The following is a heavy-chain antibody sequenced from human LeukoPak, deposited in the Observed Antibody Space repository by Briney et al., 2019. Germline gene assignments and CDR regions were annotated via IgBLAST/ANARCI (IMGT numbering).Heavy chain of an antibody. J-gene: IGHJ4*02. D-gene: IGHD1-26*01. CDR2: IYYSGST. Sequence: PSQTLSLTCTVSGGSISSGDYYWSWIRQPPGKGLEWIGYIYYSGSTYYNPSLKSRVTISVDTSKNQFSLKLSSVTAADTAVYYCARVVWGSYEFDYWGQGTLVTVSS. CDR3: ARVVWGSYEFDY. CDR1: GGSISSGDYY. V-gene: IGHV4-30-4*08.